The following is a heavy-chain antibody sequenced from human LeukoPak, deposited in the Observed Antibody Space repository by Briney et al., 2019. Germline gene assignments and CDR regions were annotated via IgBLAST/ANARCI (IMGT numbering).Heavy chain of an antibody. CDR1: GFTFSSYS. Sequence: GGSLRLSCAASGFTFSSYSMNWVRQAPGEGLEWVSYISSSSSTIYYADSVKGRFTISRDNAKNSLYLQMNSLRAEDTAVYYCARVVQWLVPGRDYYYYMDVWGKGTTVTVSS. CDR3: ARVVQWLVPGRDYYYYMDV. V-gene: IGHV3-48*04. J-gene: IGHJ6*03. CDR2: ISSSSSTI. D-gene: IGHD6-19*01.